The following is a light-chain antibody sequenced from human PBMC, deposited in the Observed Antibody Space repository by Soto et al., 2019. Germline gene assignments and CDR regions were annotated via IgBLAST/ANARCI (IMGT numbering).Light chain of an antibody. CDR1: SRHSSYI. CDR3: ETCDSNPQV. J-gene: IGLJ3*02. Sequence: QSVLTQSSSASASLGSSVKLTCTLSSRHSSYIIAWHQQQPGKAPRYLMKLEGSGSYNKGSGVPDRFSGSSSGADRYLTISNLQFEDEADYYCETCDSNPQVFGGGTKLTVL. CDR2: LEGSGSY. V-gene: IGLV4-60*02.